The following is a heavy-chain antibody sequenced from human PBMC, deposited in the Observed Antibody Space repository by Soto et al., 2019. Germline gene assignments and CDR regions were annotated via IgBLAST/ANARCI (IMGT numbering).Heavy chain of an antibody. Sequence: ASVKVSCKASGYTFTGYYMHWVRQAPGQGLERMGWINPNSGGTNYAQKFQGRVTMTRDTSISTAYMELSRLRSDDTAVYYCARAPPGPGWDVVVKAAIRTHTIDYWGQGTLVTVSS. CDR3: ARAPPGPGWDVVVKAAIRTHTIDY. J-gene: IGHJ4*02. V-gene: IGHV1-2*02. D-gene: IGHD2-2*01. CDR2: INPNSGGT. CDR1: GYTFTGYY.